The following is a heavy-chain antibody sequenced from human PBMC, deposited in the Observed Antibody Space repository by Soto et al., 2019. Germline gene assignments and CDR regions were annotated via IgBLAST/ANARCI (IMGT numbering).Heavy chain of an antibody. J-gene: IGHJ6*03. CDR1: VGTFSDYN. V-gene: IGHV1-69*02. CDR2: IIPKLGIT. CDR3: ARVEGTRTTNFYHYMDV. D-gene: IGHD2-8*01. Sequence: VQLVQSGAEVKRPGSSVKVSCKAPVGTFSDYNIAWVRQARGQGLEWMGRIIPKLGITNYAHKLQDRVRITADKATSTASMELTSLRYEDTAVYFCARVEGTRTTNFYHYMDVWGEGTAVTVS.